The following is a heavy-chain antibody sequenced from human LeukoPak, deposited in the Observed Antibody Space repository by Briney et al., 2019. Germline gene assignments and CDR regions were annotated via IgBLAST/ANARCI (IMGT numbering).Heavy chain of an antibody. CDR2: IYWDDDK. CDR3: AHRRPGHLTGWDNSYFDN. CDR1: GSSLYSSGVG. D-gene: IGHD1/OR15-1a*01. J-gene: IGHJ4*02. Sequence: SGPTPVNPTQTLTLTCTFSGSSLYSSGVGVGWIRQPPGKAPEWLAVIYWDDDKRYNPSLRSRLTMSKDASKSQVFLVISNMDPVDTATYYCAHRRPGHLTGWDNSYFDNWGPGTLVTVSS. V-gene: IGHV2-5*02.